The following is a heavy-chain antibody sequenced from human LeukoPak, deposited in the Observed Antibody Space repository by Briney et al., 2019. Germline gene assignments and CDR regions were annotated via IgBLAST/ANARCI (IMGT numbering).Heavy chain of an antibody. Sequence: SETLSLTCAVYGGSFSGYYWSWIRQPPGRGLEWIGEINHSGSTNYNPSLKSRVTILVDTSKNQFSLKLSSVTAADTAVYYCARGPSSEVVVPAAIPQQYNWFDPWGQGTLVTVSS. J-gene: IGHJ5*02. CDR1: GGSFSGYY. CDR2: INHSGST. V-gene: IGHV4-34*01. D-gene: IGHD2-2*01. CDR3: ARGPSSEVVVPAAIPQQYNWFDP.